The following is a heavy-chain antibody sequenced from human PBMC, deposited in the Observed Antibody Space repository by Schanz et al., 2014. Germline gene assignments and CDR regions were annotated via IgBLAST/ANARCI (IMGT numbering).Heavy chain of an antibody. J-gene: IGHJ4*02. Sequence: EVQLLESGGGLVQPGGSLRLSCLASGFAFSSYGMNWLRQAPGKGLEWVSSINTGGDSTYYADSVKGRFTMSRDNAKNSVFLQMNSLRAEDTAVYYCVRDSFFAFDYWGQGTLVTVSS. V-gene: IGHV3-48*01. D-gene: IGHD3-3*01. CDR3: VRDSFFAFDY. CDR1: GFAFSSYG. CDR2: INTGGDST.